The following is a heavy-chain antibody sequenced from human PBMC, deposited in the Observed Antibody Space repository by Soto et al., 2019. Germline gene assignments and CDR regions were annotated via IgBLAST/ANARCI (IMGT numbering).Heavy chain of an antibody. CDR1: GFTFSSYW. Sequence: EVPLVESGGGLVQPGGSLRLSCAASGFTFSSYWMHWVRQGPGKGLVWVSRINSDGSSTNYADSVKGRFTISRDNAKNMLYLQMNSLRAEDTAVYYCARVYNWGGVDFWGQGTLVTVSS. CDR2: INSDGSST. V-gene: IGHV3-74*01. J-gene: IGHJ4*02. CDR3: ARVYNWGGVDF. D-gene: IGHD1-1*01.